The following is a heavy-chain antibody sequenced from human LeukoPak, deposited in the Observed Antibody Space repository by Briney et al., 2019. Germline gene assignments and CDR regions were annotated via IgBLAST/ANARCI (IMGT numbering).Heavy chain of an antibody. D-gene: IGHD6-19*01. Sequence: PSETLSLTCTVSGGSISSYYWSWIRKPAGKGLVWIGRINTGGSANDNPSLESRVTMSVDTSKNQFSMKLSSVTAADTAVYYCARDRSSGWYGGYYFDYWGQGTLVTVSS. CDR1: GGSISSYY. CDR3: ARDRSSGWYGGYYFDY. J-gene: IGHJ4*02. V-gene: IGHV4-4*07. CDR2: INTGGSA.